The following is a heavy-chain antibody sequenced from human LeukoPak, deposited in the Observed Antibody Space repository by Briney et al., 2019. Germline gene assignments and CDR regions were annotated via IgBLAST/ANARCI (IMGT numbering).Heavy chain of an antibody. CDR2: LYYSGSN. Sequence: SETLSLTCTLSGRPIRGHYWSWIRHPPGKALEWIGYLYYSGSNKYHPSLKSRATISVDTSMNQFSLTLRSVPAGHTAVYHCARLHAETSLCPYYFYIYVWGKGTTVTVSS. V-gene: IGHV4-59*08. CDR3: ARLHAETSLCPYYFYIYV. CDR1: GRPIRGHY. J-gene: IGHJ6*03.